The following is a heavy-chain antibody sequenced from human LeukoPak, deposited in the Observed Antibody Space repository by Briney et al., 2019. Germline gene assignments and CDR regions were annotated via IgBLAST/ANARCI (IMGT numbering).Heavy chain of an antibody. Sequence: SETLSLTCTVSGGTISSYYWSWIRQPPGKGLEWIGYIYYSGSTNYNPSLKSRVTISVDTSKNQFSLKLSSVTAADTAVYYCASWPPIYYYDSSAKAGNDYWGQGTLVTVSS. CDR1: GGTISSYY. D-gene: IGHD3-22*01. CDR3: ASWPPIYYYDSSAKAGNDY. CDR2: IYYSGST. V-gene: IGHV4-59*01. J-gene: IGHJ4*02.